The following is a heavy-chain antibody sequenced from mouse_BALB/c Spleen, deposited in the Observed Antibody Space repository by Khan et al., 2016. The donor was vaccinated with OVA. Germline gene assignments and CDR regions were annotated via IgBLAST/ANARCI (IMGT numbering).Heavy chain of an antibody. D-gene: IGHD2-14*01. V-gene: IGHV2-6-4*01. CDR1: GFSLSRYN. J-gene: IGHJ4*01. CDR2: IWGGGGT. CDR3: ARADYRYDGYYAMDY. Sequence: QMQLEESGPGLVAPSQSLSITCTVSGFSLSRYNIHWVRQPPGKGLEWLGMIWGGGGTDYNSTLKSRLSIRKDNSQSQVLLKMNSLQTDDTAMYYCARADYRYDGYYAMDYWGQGTSVTVSS.